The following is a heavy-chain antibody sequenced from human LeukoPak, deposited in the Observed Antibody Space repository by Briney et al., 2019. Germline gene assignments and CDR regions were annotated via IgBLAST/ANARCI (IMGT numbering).Heavy chain of an antibody. J-gene: IGHJ6*02. V-gene: IGHV1-69*13. CDR1: GGTFSSYA. Sequence: ASVKVSCKASGGTFSSYAISWVRQAPGQGLEWMGGIIPKFGTASYAQKFQGRVTITADESTSTAYMELSSLRSEDTAVYYCASSFRPYYDILTGRPYYYYGMDVWGQGTTVTVSS. CDR3: ASSFRPYYDILTGRPYYYYGMDV. CDR2: IIPKFGTA. D-gene: IGHD3-9*01.